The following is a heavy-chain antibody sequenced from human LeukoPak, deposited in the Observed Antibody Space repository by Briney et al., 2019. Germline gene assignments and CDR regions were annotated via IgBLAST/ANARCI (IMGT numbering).Heavy chain of an antibody. V-gene: IGHV3-30*03. CDR1: GFTFSTHG. CDR3: ARVYYYDKGDYYRHFDS. D-gene: IGHD3-22*01. CDR2: ISYDGRNT. J-gene: IGHJ4*02. Sequence: GGSLRLSCAASGFTFSTHGMHWVRQAPGKGLEWLAVISYDGRNTYYADSVKGRLTISRDNSKNTLFLQMNSLRGEDTAVYYCARVYYYDKGDYYRHFDSWGQGTLVTVSS.